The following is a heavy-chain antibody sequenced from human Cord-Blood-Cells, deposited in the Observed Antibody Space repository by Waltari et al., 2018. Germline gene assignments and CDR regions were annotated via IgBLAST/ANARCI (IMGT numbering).Heavy chain of an antibody. CDR1: GGSISSSSYY. D-gene: IGHD3-16*01. V-gene: IGHV4-39*01. J-gene: IGHJ2*01. CDR3: ARHGTAVWDIGYVGHWYFDL. Sequence: QLQLQESGPGLVKPSETLSLTCTVSGGSISSSSYYWGWIRQPPGKGLEWIGSIYYSGSTYYNPSLKSRVTISVDTSKNQFSLKLSSVTAADTAVYYCARHGTAVWDIGYVGHWYFDLWGRGTLVTVSS. CDR2: IYYSGST.